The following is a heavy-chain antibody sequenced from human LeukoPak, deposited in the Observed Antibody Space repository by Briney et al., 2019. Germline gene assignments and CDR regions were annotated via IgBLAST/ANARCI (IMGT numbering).Heavy chain of an antibody. CDR1: GFTFSSYS. CDR3: AKDPTPTPYYFDSY. J-gene: IGHJ4*02. CDR2: ISSSSSTI. D-gene: IGHD3-22*01. V-gene: IGHV3-48*02. Sequence: GGSLRLSCAASGFTFSSYSMNWVRQAPGKGLEWVSYISSSSSTIYYADSVKGRFTISRDNAKNSLYLQMNSLRDEDTAVYYCAKDPTPTPYYFDSYWGQGTLVTVSS.